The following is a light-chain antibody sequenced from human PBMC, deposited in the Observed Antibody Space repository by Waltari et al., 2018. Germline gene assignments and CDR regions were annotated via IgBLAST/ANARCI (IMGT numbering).Light chain of an antibody. V-gene: IGLV3-21*04. CDR3: QVWDDTTNSGV. J-gene: IGLJ3*02. CDR2: YDT. Sequence: YVVTQPPSVPVAPGKTATVPCGGQNTETKSVNWYQQKSGQAPVLVMFYDTDRPPGIPARFSGSNSGNTATLTISWVEAGDEADYHCQVWDDTTNSGVFGGGTRLTVL. CDR1: NTETKS.